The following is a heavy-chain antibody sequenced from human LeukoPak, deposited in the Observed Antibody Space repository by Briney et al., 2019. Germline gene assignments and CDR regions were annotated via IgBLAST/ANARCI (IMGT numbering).Heavy chain of an antibody. D-gene: IGHD3-10*01. J-gene: IGHJ4*02. V-gene: IGHV4-39*07. CDR3: ARDPGYYDSGYFPSY. CDR1: GGSISSSSYY. Sequence: SETLSLTCTVSGGSISSSSYYWGWIRQPPGKGLEWIGSIYYSGSTYYNPSLKSRVTISVDTSKNQFSLKLSSVTAADTAVYYCARDPGYYDSGYFPSYWGQGILVTVSS. CDR2: IYYSGST.